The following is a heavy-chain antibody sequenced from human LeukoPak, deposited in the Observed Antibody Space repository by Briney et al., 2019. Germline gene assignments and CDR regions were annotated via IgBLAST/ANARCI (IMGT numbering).Heavy chain of an antibody. CDR3: ARLYSSSSKY. CDR1: GGSISSSSYY. Sequence: PSETLSLTCTVSGGSISSSSYYWDWIRQPPGKGLEWIGNIYYSGSTYYNPSLKSRVTISVDTSKNQFSLKLSSVTAADTAVYYCARLYSSSSKYWGQGTLVTVSS. V-gene: IGHV4-39*01. CDR2: IYYSGST. D-gene: IGHD6-6*01. J-gene: IGHJ4*02.